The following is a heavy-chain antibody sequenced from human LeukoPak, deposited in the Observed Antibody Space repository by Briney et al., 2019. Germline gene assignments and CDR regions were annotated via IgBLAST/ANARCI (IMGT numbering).Heavy chain of an antibody. Sequence: PSETLSLTCTVSGGSISSYYWSWIRQPPGKGLECIGYIYYSGSTYYNPSLKSRVTISVDTSKNQFSLKVSSVTAADTAMYYCARFWSGTRIDSWGQGTLVTVSS. CDR3: ARFWSGTRIDS. V-gene: IGHV4-59*01. CDR2: IYYSGST. CDR1: GGSISSYY. D-gene: IGHD3-3*01. J-gene: IGHJ4*02.